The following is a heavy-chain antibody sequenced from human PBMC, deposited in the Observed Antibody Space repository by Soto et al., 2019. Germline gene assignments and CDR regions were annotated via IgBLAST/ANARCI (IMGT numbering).Heavy chain of an antibody. CDR3: ARLPYCSGGICLEADAFDI. D-gene: IGHD2-15*01. CDR1: GGSISSSSYY. J-gene: IGHJ3*02. CDR2: IYYSGST. V-gene: IGHV4-39*07. Sequence: PSETLSLTCTFSGGSISSSSYYWGWIRQPPGKGLEWIGSIYYSGSTYYNPSLKSRVTISVDTSKNQFSLKLSSVTAADTAVYYCARLPYCSGGICLEADAFDIWGQGKMVTVSS.